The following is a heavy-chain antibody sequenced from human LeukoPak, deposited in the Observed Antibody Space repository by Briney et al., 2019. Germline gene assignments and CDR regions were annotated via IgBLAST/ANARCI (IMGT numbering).Heavy chain of an antibody. V-gene: IGHV4-34*01. CDR2: INHSGST. J-gene: IGHJ4*02. CDR3: ARGGAGRGVKGPYYFDY. CDR1: GGSFSGYY. Sequence: SETLSLTWAVYGGSFSGYYWSWIRQPPGKGLEWSGEINHSGSTNYNPSLKSRVTISVDTSKNQFSLKLSSVTAADTAVYYCARGGAGRGVKGPYYFDYWGQGTLVTVSS. D-gene: IGHD3-10*01.